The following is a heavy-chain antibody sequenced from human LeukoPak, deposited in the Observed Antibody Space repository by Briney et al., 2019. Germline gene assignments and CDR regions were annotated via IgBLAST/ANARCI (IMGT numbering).Heavy chain of an antibody. Sequence: PGGSLRLSCAASGFTFSGSALPWVRQASGKGLEWVGRIRSTANGYATAYAASVKGRFTISRDDSKNTAYLQMDSLKTEDTAVYYCTTDPPPFGVDYWGQGTLVTVSS. CDR2: IRSTANGYAT. J-gene: IGHJ4*02. D-gene: IGHD3-10*01. CDR1: GFTFSGSA. V-gene: IGHV3-73*01. CDR3: TTDPPPFGVDY.